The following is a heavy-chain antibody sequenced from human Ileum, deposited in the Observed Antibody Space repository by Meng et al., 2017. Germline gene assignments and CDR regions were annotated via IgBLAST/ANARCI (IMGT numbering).Heavy chain of an antibody. V-gene: IGHV3-11*01. J-gene: IGHJ4*02. CDR2: ISNSGSNI. CDR1: GITFSDYY. Sequence: LVGRWGGLVEPGGPLCLSCAASGITFSDYYMSWIRQAPGKGLEWVSYISNSGSNIYYVDSVKGRFTISRDNAKNSLYLQMNSLRAEDTAVYYCATLSYSSLGYWGQGTLVTVSS. D-gene: IGHD1-26*01. CDR3: ATLSYSSLGY.